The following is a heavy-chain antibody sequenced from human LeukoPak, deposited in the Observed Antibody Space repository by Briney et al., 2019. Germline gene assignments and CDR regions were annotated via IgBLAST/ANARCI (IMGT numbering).Heavy chain of an antibody. CDR3: AKERVTTTTFDY. CDR2: ISGSGGST. Sequence: PGGSLRLSCAASGFTFSTYAMSWVRQAPGKGLEWVSLISGSGGSTYYADSVKGRFTISRDKGKNTLSLQMNSLRVEDTAVYYCAKERVTTTTFDYWGRGTLVTVSS. CDR1: GFTFSTYA. J-gene: IGHJ4*02. D-gene: IGHD4-11*01. V-gene: IGHV3-23*01.